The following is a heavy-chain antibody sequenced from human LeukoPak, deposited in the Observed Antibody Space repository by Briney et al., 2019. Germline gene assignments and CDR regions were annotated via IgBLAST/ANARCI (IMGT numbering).Heavy chain of an antibody. CDR1: GDSISSWY. J-gene: IGHJ4*02. CDR2: IYYSGIT. V-gene: IGHV4-59*01. CDR3: ARDGRAGSLFAY. Sequence: PSETLSLTCTVSGDSISSWYWSWIRQPPRKGVEWIGYIYYSGITNYNPSLKSRVTISVDTSKNQFSLKLSSVTAADTAIYYCARDGRAGSLFAYWGQGTLVTVSS. D-gene: IGHD6-19*01.